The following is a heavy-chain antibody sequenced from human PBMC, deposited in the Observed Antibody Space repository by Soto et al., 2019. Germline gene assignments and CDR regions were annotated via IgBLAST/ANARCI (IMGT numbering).Heavy chain of an antibody. V-gene: IGHV3-21*01. D-gene: IGHD2-2*01. CDR3: ARDDDKLVVPCFSPPPYWFDP. J-gene: IGHJ5*02. Sequence: GGSLRLSCAASGFTFSSYSMNWVRQAPGKGLEWVSSISSSSSYIYYADSVKGRFTISRDNAKNSLYLQMNSLRAKDTAVYYCARDDDKLVVPCFSPPPYWFDPWGQGTLVTVSS. CDR1: GFTFSSYS. CDR2: ISSSSSYI.